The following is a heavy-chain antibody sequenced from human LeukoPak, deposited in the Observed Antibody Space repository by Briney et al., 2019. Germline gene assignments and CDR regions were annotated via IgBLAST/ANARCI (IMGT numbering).Heavy chain of an antibody. V-gene: IGHV4-59*08. CDR1: GDSISSYY. CDR2: ISYSGSP. J-gene: IGHJ4*02. CDR3: TRRKVCNGGSYYGDTFDY. D-gene: IGHD2-15*01. Sequence: SETLSLTCTVPGDSISSYYWNLIRQPPGKGLEWIGYISYSGSPYYNPSLKSRVAMSIDTSKNQFSLTLSSVTAADTAVYYCTRRKVCNGGSYYGDTFDYWGQGTLVTVSS.